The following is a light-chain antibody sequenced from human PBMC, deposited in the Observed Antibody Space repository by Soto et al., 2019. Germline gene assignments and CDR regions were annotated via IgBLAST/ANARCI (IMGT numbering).Light chain of an antibody. J-gene: IGKJ1*01. CDR2: GAS. CDR3: QQYGSSPWT. V-gene: IGKV3-20*01. CDR1: QSVSSSY. Sequence: WTRAPATQYLSPGERATLSCRASQSVSSSYLAWYQQKPGQAPRPLIYGASSRAIGIPDRFSGSGSGTDFTLTISRLEPEDFAVYYCQQYGSSPWTFGQGTKVDIK.